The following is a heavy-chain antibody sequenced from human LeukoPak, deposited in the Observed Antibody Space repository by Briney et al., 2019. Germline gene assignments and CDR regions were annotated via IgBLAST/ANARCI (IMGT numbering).Heavy chain of an antibody. V-gene: IGHV4-59*01. Sequence: SETLSLTCTVSGGSIGTYSWNWIRQPPGKGLEWIGYIYYSGTTNYNPSLKSRVTISVDTSKNQFSLKLSSVTAADTAVYYCARGVYIAAAQYAYWGQGTLVTVSS. CDR1: GGSIGTYS. J-gene: IGHJ4*02. CDR3: ARGVYIAAAQYAY. CDR2: IYYSGTT. D-gene: IGHD6-13*01.